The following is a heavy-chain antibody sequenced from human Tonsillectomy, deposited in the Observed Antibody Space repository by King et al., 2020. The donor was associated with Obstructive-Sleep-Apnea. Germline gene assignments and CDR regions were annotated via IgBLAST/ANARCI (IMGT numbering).Heavy chain of an antibody. CDR3: ASGISGDEGGYFDR. CDR2: IYYSGST. D-gene: IGHD7-27*01. J-gene: IGHJ4*02. V-gene: IGHV4-59*01. CDR1: GGSINSYY. Sequence: VQLQESGPGLVKPSETLSLTCTVSGGSINSYYWSWIRQSPGKGLEWIGYIYYSGSTKFNPSLGSRVTISLDTSKNQFSLKLTSVTAADTAVYYCASGISGDEGGYFDRWGQGTLVTVSS.